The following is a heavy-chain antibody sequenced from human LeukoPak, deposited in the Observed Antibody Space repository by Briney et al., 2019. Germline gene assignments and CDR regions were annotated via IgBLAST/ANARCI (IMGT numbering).Heavy chain of an antibody. CDR3: ARELRYYGSGSYYINYYYGMDV. J-gene: IGHJ6*02. Sequence: ASVKVSCKASGYTFTSYYMHWVRQAPGQGLEWMGWINPNSVGTNYAQKFQGRVTMTRDTSISTAYMELSRLRSDDTAVYYCARELRYYGSGSYYINYYYGMDVWGQGTTVTVSS. V-gene: IGHV1-2*02. D-gene: IGHD3-10*01. CDR2: INPNSVGT. CDR1: GYTFTSYY.